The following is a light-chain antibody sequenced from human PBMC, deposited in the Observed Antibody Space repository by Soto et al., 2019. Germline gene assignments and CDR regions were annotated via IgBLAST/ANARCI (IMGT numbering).Light chain of an antibody. Sequence: EIVLTQSPGTLSLSPGERATLSCRASQSVSSSYLAWYQQKPGQAPRLLIYGASSRATGIPDRFSGSGSGTDLTLTISRLEPEGFAVYYCQQYGSSLYTFGQGTKLEIK. J-gene: IGKJ2*01. CDR1: QSVSSSY. V-gene: IGKV3-20*01. CDR3: QQYGSSLYT. CDR2: GAS.